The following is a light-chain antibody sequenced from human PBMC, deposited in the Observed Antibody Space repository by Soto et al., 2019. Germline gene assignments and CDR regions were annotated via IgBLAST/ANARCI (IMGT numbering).Light chain of an antibody. Sequence: EILLTQSPGTLSLSPGERATLSCRASQSVSSYSAWYQQKPGQAPRLLIYGASNRATGIPDRFSGSASGTDFPLTISRLPPEDSAVYYCQQYGSSGTFGHGTKVDI. CDR2: GAS. CDR3: QQYGSSGT. CDR1: QSVSSY. J-gene: IGKJ1*01. V-gene: IGKV3-20*01.